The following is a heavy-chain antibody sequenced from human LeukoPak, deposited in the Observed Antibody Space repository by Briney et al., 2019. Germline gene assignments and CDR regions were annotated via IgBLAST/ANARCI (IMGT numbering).Heavy chain of an antibody. J-gene: IGHJ4*02. D-gene: IGHD3-22*01. Sequence: ASVKVPCKASGYTFTSYDINWVRQATGQGLEWMGWMNPNSGNTGYAQKFQGRVTMTRNTSISTAYMELSSLRSEDTAVYYCARGHRERYYDSSGYYYYFDYWGQGTLVTVSS. CDR3: ARGHRERYYDSSGYYYYFDY. CDR1: GYTFTSYD. CDR2: MNPNSGNT. V-gene: IGHV1-8*01.